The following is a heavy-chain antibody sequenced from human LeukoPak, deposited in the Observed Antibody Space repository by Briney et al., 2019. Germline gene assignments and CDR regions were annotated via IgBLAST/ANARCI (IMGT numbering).Heavy chain of an antibody. CDR1: GGSISSTSYY. J-gene: IGHJ3*02. V-gene: IGHV4-39*07. Sequence: SETLSLTCTVSGGSISSTSYYWGWIRQPPGKGLEWIGSIYYSGSTYYNPSLKSRVTISVDTSKNQFSLKLSSVTAADTAVYYCACHSSQRSRAFDIWGQGTMVTVSS. CDR3: ACHSSQRSRAFDI. D-gene: IGHD5-18*01. CDR2: IYYSGST.